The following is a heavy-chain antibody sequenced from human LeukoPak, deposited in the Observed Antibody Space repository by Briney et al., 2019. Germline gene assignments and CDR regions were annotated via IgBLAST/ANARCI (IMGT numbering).Heavy chain of an antibody. CDR2: INPNTGDT. CDR1: GYTFIDYY. J-gene: IGHJ4*02. D-gene: IGHD6-19*01. V-gene: IGHV1-2*04. Sequence: ASVKVSCKASGYTFIDYYIHWVRQAPGQGLEWMGRINPNTGDTKYAQKFQDWVTMTSDTSTTTAYMELIRLRYDDTAVYYCARRGYNSGSYIGGDFWGQGTLVTVSS. CDR3: ARRGYNSGSYIGGDF.